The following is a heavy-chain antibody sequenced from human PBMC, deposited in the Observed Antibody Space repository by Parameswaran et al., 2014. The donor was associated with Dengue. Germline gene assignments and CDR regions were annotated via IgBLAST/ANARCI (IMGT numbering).Heavy chain of an antibody. CDR3: AKYVSSSGPNWFDP. J-gene: IGHJ5*02. V-gene: IGHV3-23*01. D-gene: IGHD6-13*01. Sequence: VRQMPGKGLEWVSAISGSGGSTYYADSVKGRFTISRDNSKNTLYLQMNSLRAEDTAVYYCAKYVSSSGPNWFDPWGQGTLVTVSS. CDR2: ISGSGGST.